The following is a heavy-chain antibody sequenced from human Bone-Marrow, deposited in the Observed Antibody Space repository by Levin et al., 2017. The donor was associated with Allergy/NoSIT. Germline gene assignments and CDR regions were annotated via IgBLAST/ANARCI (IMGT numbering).Heavy chain of an antibody. CDR2: ISYDGSNK. V-gene: IGHV3-30*04. J-gene: IGHJ6*02. CDR3: ARGGGYSYGGYYYGMDV. Sequence: GESLKISCAASGFTFSSYAMHWVRQAPGKGLEWVAVISYDGSNKYYADSVKGRFTISRDNSKNTLYLQMNSLRAEDTAVYYCARGGGYSYGGYYYGMDVWGQGTTVTVSS. D-gene: IGHD5-18*01. CDR1: GFTFSSYA.